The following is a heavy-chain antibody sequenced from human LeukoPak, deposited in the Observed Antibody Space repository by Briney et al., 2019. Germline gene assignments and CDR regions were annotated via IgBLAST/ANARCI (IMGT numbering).Heavy chain of an antibody. CDR3: AKAPYGGSYPQAFDI. V-gene: IGHV3-23*01. CDR1: GFTFSNYW. J-gene: IGHJ3*02. CDR2: ISGSGGST. Sequence: PGGSLRLSCEASGFTFSNYWMSWVRQAPGKGLEWVSAISGSGGSTYYADSVKGRFTISRDNSKNTLYLQMNSLRAEDTAVYYCAKAPYGGSYPQAFDIWGQGTMVTVSS. D-gene: IGHD1-26*01.